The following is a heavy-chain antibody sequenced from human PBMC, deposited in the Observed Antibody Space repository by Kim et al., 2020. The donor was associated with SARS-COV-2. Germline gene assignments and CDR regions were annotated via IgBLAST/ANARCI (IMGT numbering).Heavy chain of an antibody. CDR2: ISSSGSTI. CDR1: GFTFSSYE. Sequence: GGSLRLSCAASGFTFSSYEMNWVRQAPGKGLEWVSYISSSGSTIYYADSVKGRFTISRDNAKNSLYLQMNSLRAEDTAVYYCARPRWYYYDSSGYYYESWGQGTLVTVSS. D-gene: IGHD3-22*01. J-gene: IGHJ5*02. V-gene: IGHV3-48*03. CDR3: ARPRWYYYDSSGYYYES.